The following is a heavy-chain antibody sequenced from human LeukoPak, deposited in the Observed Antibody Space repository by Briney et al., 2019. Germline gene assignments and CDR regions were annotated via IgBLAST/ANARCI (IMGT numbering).Heavy chain of an antibody. CDR2: INHSGST. CDR1: GGSFSGYY. Sequence: SETLSLTCAVYGGSFSGYYWSWIRQPPGKGLEWIGEINHSGSTNYNPSLKSRVTISVDTSKNQFSLKLSSVTAADTAVYYCARASGWLIYNWFDPWGQGTLVTVSP. CDR3: ARASGWLIYNWFDP. D-gene: IGHD3-10*01. V-gene: IGHV4-34*01. J-gene: IGHJ5*02.